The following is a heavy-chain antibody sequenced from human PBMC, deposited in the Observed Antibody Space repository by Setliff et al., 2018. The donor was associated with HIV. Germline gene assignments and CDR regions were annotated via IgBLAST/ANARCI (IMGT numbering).Heavy chain of an antibody. V-gene: IGHV4-39*02. CDR2: IYYTGFA. J-gene: IGHJ4*02. CDR3: TREGRGDPAMATTRIDY. Sequence: TLSLTCSVSGDSISSGSYFWGWIRQTPGKGLGWIGNIYYTGFAYYNPSLKSRVTISLDTSKTHFFLNLTSVTDADTAVYFCTREGRGDPAMATTRIDYWGQGKLVTVSS. CDR1: GDSISSGSYF. D-gene: IGHD1-1*01.